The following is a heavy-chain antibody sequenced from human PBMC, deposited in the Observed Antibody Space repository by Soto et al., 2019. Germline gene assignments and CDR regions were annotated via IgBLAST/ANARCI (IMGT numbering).Heavy chain of an antibody. CDR1: GFIVDDYA. D-gene: IGHD1-1*01. Sequence: PGGSLRLSCVGSGFIVDDYAMHWVRQAPGKGLEWVSGISANGDNKDYADSVKGRFTISRDNAKNTLYLQMNSLRVDDTAVYYCVRETGTTYYSSYGMDVWGQGTTVTVSS. CDR3: VRETGTTYYSSYGMDV. J-gene: IGHJ6*02. V-gene: IGHV3-20*04. CDR2: ISANGDNK.